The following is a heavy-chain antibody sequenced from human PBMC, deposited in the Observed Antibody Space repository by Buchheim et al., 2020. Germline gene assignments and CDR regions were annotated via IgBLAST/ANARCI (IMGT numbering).Heavy chain of an antibody. D-gene: IGHD6-13*01. CDR3: ARAAIAATVDY. V-gene: IGHV1-3*01. CDR2: INAGNGET. Sequence: QVQLVQSGAEVKKPGASVKVSCKASGFTFTEYAIHWVRQASGQRLEWMGRINAGNGETRYLQKFQDRVTITRDTSASTYYMELSSLISEDTALYYCARAAIAATVDYWGQGTL. CDR1: GFTFTEYA. J-gene: IGHJ4*02.